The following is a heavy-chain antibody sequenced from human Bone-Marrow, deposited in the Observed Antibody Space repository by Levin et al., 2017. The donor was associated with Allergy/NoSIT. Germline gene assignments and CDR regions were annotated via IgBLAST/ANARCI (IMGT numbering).Heavy chain of an antibody. V-gene: IGHV4-59*01. D-gene: IGHD5-18*01. CDR3: ARQPVKTAAFDH. Sequence: SQTLSLPCTVSGGSIHSYYWSWIRQPPGKGLEWIGYIYYSGTTNYNPSLKGRVTISVDTSKNQLSLKLSSVTAADTAMYYCARQPVKTAAFDHWGQGTLVTVSS. J-gene: IGHJ4*02. CDR2: IYYSGTT. CDR1: GGSIHSYY.